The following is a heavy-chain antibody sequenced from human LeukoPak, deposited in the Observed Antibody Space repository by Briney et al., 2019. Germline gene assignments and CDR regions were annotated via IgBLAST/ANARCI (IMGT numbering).Heavy chain of an antibody. J-gene: IGHJ4*02. V-gene: IGHV3-7*03. CDR1: GFTFSSYW. CDR2: MKQDGSEK. D-gene: IGHD7-27*01. CDR3: AKDGGLWVSAHWGDS. Sequence: PGGSLRLSCVVSGFTFSSYWMSWVRQAPGQGLEWVANMKQDGSEKYYVDSVKGRFTVSRDNSKNTLFLQMNSLRAEDTAVYYCAKDGGLWVSAHWGDSWGRGTLVTVSS.